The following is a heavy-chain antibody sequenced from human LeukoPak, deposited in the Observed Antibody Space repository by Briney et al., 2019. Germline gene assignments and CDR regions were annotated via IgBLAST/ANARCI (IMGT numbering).Heavy chain of an antibody. D-gene: IGHD3-3*01. V-gene: IGHV3-23*01. CDR3: AKYALREIFFGDF. Sequence: GGTLRLSCAASGFTFSNYAINWVRQAPGKGLEWVSAISPGSTRTYYAASVKGRFTISRDNSMNTLYLHTDSLRAEDTAVYYCAKYALREIFFGDFWGQGTLVAVSS. CDR1: GFTFSNYA. J-gene: IGHJ4*02. CDR2: ISPGSTRT.